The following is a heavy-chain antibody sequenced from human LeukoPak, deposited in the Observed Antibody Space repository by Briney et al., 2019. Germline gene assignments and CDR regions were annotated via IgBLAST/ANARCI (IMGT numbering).Heavy chain of an antibody. V-gene: IGHV3-30*03. CDR2: ISYDGSNK. J-gene: IGHJ1*01. Sequence: QPGRSLRLSCAASGFTFSSYGMHWVRQAPGKGLEWVAVISYDGSNKYYADSVKGRFTISRDNSKNTLYLQMNSLRAEDTAVYYCATGAEYSQHWGQGTLVTVSS. CDR3: ATGAEYSQH. CDR1: GFTFSSYG.